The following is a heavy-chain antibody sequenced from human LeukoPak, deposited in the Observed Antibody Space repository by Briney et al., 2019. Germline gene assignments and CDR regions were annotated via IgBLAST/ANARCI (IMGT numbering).Heavy chain of an antibody. Sequence: VGSLRLSCAVSGFSVSSFGMSWVRQAPGKGLEWISAISLNGETTWYADSVKGRFIISRDNSKNTLYLQLTSLRAEDTAVYYCAQGFSSGWYPYWGQGSLVSVSS. D-gene: IGHD6-19*01. CDR3: AQGFSSGWYPY. CDR1: GFSVSSFG. CDR2: ISLNGETT. J-gene: IGHJ4*02. V-gene: IGHV3-23*01.